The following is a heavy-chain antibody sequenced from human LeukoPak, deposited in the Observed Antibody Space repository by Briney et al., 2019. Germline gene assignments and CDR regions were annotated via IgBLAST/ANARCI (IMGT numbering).Heavy chain of an antibody. CDR2: IYSGGST. J-gene: IGHJ4*02. D-gene: IGHD4-17*01. Sequence: GSLILSCAASGFTVSSNYMSWVRQAPGKGLEWVSVIYSGGSTYYADSVKGRFTISRDNSKNTLYLQMNSLRAEDTAVYYCAGVSYGDYWGQGTLVTVSS. CDR1: GFTVSSNY. V-gene: IGHV3-53*01. CDR3: AGVSYGDY.